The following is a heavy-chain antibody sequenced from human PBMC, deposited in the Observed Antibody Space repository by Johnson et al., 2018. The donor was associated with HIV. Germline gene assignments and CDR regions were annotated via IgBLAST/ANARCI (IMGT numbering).Heavy chain of an antibody. CDR1: GFTFSSYD. V-gene: IGHV3-13*01. D-gene: IGHD3-22*01. Sequence: EQLVDSGGGLVQPGGSLRLSCAASGFTFSSYDMHWVRQATGKGLEWVSAIGTADNTYYPGSVKGRFTISREHAKNSLYLQMNSLRAGDTAVYYCARVSSGGAFDIWGQGTMVTVSS. CDR3: ARVSSGGAFDI. CDR2: IGTADNT. J-gene: IGHJ3*02.